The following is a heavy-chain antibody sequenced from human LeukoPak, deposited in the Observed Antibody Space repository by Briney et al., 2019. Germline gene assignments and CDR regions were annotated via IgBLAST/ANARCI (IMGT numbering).Heavy chain of an antibody. CDR3: ARGLGIAEYNFDY. CDR1: AYTFTGYY. CDR2: ISPNSGGT. V-gene: IGHV1-2*02. D-gene: IGHD6-13*01. Sequence: ASVKVSCKAPAYTFTGYYMHWVRQAPGQGLEWMGWISPNSGGTNYAQNFQGRVTMTRDTSTSTFYMELSSLKSEDTAVYYCARGLGIAEYNFDYWGQGTLVTVSS. J-gene: IGHJ4*02.